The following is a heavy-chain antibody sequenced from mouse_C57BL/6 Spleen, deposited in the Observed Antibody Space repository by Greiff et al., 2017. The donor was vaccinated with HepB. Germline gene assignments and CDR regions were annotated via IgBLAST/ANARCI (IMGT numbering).Heavy chain of an antibody. J-gene: IGHJ1*03. CDR1: GYTFTSYT. Sequence: VKLVESGAELARPGASVKMSCKASGYTFTSYTMHWVKQRPGQGLEWIGYINPSSGYTKYNQKFKDKATLTADKSSSTAYMQLSSLTSEDSAVYYCARCDYEGWYFDVWGTGTTVTVSS. CDR2: INPSSGYT. V-gene: IGHV1-4*01. D-gene: IGHD2-4*01. CDR3: ARCDYEGWYFDV.